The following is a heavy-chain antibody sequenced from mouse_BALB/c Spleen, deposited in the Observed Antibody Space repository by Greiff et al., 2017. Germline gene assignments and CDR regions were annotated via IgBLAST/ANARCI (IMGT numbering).Heavy chain of an antibody. V-gene: IGHV1-69*01. CDR2: IDTSDSYT. CDR1: GYTFTDYW. J-gene: IGHJ4*01. Sequence: VQLQQPGAELVMPGASVKMSCKASGYTFTDYWMHWVKQRPGQGLEWIGAIDTSDSYTSYNQKFKGKATLTVDESSSTAYMQLSSLTSEDSAVYYCARSEVTTRYYAMDYWGQGTSVTVSS. CDR3: ARSEVTTRYYAMDY. D-gene: IGHD2-2*01.